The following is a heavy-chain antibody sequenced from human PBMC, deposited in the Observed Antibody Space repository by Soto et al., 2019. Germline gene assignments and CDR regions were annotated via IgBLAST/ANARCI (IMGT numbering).Heavy chain of an antibody. J-gene: IGHJ5*02. D-gene: IGHD4-17*01. CDR1: GYTFTSYA. V-gene: IGHV1-3*01. CDR2: INAGNGNT. Sequence: ASGYTFTSYAMHWVRQAPGQRLEWMGWINAGNGNTKYSQKFQGRVTITRDTSASTAYMELSSLRSEDTAVYYCARGRGDYDWFDTWGQGTLVTVSS. CDR3: ARGRGDYDWFDT.